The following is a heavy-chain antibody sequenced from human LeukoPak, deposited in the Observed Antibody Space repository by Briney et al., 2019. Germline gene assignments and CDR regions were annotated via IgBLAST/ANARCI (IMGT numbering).Heavy chain of an antibody. Sequence: PGGSLRLSCAASGFTFSSYSMNWVRQAPGKGLEWVSSISSSSSYTKSADSVKGRFTISRDNAKNSLYLQMNSLRDEDTAVYYCARVSSGCSDYWGQGTLVTVSS. CDR2: ISSSSSYT. J-gene: IGHJ4*02. V-gene: IGHV3-21*01. CDR3: ARVSSGCSDY. CDR1: GFTFSSYS. D-gene: IGHD3-22*01.